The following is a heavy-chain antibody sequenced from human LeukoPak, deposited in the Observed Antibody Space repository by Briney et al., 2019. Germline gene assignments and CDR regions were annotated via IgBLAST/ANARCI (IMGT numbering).Heavy chain of an antibody. D-gene: IGHD3-3*01. CDR1: GGSISSYY. CDR2: IYYSGST. V-gene: IGHV4-59*01. J-gene: IGHJ5*02. Sequence: SETLSLTCTVSGGSISSYYWSWIRQPPGKGLEWIGYIYYSGSTNYNPSLESRVTISVDTSKNQFSLKLSSVTAADTAVYYCARERFWSGSRWYWFDPWGQGTLVTVSS. CDR3: ARERFWSGSRWYWFDP.